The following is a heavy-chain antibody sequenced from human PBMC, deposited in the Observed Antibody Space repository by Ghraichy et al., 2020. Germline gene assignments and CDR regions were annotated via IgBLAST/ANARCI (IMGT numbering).Heavy chain of an antibody. CDR3: ARDSHYYDSSGYYGTGAGFDY. D-gene: IGHD3-22*01. CDR1: GGSISSSSYY. CDR2: IYYSGST. J-gene: IGHJ4*02. Sequence: SETLSLTCTVSGGSISSSSYYWGWIRQPPGKGLEWIGSIYYSGSTYYNPSLKSRVTISVDTSKNQFSLKLSSVTAADTAVYYCARDSHYYDSSGYYGTGAGFDYWGQGTLVTVSS. V-gene: IGHV4-39*07.